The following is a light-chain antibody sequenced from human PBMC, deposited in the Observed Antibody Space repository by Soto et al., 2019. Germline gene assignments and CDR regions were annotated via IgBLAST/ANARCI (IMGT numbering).Light chain of an antibody. CDR1: HTVERW. CDR3: QQYNSYSWT. V-gene: IGKV1-5*01. J-gene: IGKJ1*01. CDR2: DVS. Sequence: DNPMTHSPSTLPASVGQRLPIXCRASHTVERWLAWYQQKPGKAPKLLISDVSTLERGVPSRFSGSGSATEFTLTISSLQPDDFATYYCQQYNSYSWTFGQGTKVDTK.